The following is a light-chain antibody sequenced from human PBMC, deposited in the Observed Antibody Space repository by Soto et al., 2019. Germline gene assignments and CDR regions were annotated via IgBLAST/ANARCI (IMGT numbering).Light chain of an antibody. CDR2: ATS. CDR3: QQSYNTPRT. Sequence: DIQMTQSPSSLSASVGDRVTITCRASQSINRYLNWYQQKPGKAPKLLICATSSLQSGVPSRFSGSGSGTEFTLTISRLQPEDFATYYCQQSYNTPRTFGQGTNVDI. V-gene: IGKV1-39*01. J-gene: IGKJ1*01. CDR1: QSINRY.